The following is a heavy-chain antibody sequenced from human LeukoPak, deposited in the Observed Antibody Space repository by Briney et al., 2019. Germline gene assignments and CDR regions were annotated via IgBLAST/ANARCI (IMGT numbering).Heavy chain of an antibody. J-gene: IGHJ2*01. V-gene: IGHV4-59*08. D-gene: IGHD3-3*01. CDR3: ARHVLSGYLNYWYFDL. CDR2: ISYSGST. Sequence: SETLSLTCTVSGGSISSYYWSWIRQPPGKGLEWIACISYSGSTKYNPSLKSRVTISVDTSKNQFSLKLSSVTAADTAVYYCARHVLSGYLNYWYFDLWGRGTLVTVSS. CDR1: GGSISSYY.